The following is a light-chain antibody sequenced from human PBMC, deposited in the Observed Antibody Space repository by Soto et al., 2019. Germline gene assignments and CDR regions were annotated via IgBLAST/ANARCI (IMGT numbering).Light chain of an antibody. J-gene: IGLJ2*01. Sequence: QSALTQPASVSGSPGQSITISCSGSSSDVGGYIYVSWYQQHPGKAPKLIIYEVSNRPSGVPIRFSGSKSGNTAFLTISGLQAEDEGDYYCSSYTTSSTLVFGGGTKLTVL. V-gene: IGLV2-14*01. CDR3: SSYTTSSTLV. CDR1: SSDVGGYIY. CDR2: EVS.